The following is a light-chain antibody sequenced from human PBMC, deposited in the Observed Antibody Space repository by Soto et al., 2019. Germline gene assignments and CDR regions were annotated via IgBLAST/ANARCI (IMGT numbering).Light chain of an antibody. CDR1: QSVFYSSNNKNY. CDR3: QQYHSPPWT. V-gene: IGKV4-1*01. Sequence: DIVMTQSPDSLAVSLGERATINCKSSQSVFYSSNNKNYLAWYQQKPGQPPNLLIYWATTREIGVPDRFSGSGSGTNFTLTISSLQAEDVAVYYCQQYHSPPWTFAQGTKVEIK. J-gene: IGKJ1*01. CDR2: WAT.